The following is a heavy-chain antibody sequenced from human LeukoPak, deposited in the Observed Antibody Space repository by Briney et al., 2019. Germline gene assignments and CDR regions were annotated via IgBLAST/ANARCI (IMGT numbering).Heavy chain of an antibody. CDR1: GFTFSSYE. J-gene: IGHJ4*02. CDR3: ARDSSSWPYYFDY. D-gene: IGHD6-13*01. CDR2: ISSSGSTI. Sequence: HTGGSLRLSCAASGFTFSSYEMNGVRQAPGKGLEWVSYISSSGSTIYYADSVKGRFTISRDNAKNSLYLQMNSLRAEDTAVYYCARDSSSWPYYFDYWGQGTLVTVSS. V-gene: IGHV3-48*03.